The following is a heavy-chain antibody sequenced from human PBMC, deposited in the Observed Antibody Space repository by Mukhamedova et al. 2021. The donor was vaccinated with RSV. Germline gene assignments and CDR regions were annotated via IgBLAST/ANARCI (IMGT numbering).Heavy chain of an antibody. D-gene: IGHD6-13*01. CDR2: ISVYNGNT. Sequence: GWISVYNGNTDYTQKFQGRVTLTTDTSTSTAFMELRSLRFDDTAVYYCTRYTPGTAAAASFDYLGQGTLVTVSS. V-gene: IGHV1-18*01. J-gene: IGHJ4*02. CDR3: TRYTPGTAAAASFDY.